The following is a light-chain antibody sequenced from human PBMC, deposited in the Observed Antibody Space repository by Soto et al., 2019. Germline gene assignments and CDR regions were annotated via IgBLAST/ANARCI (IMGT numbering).Light chain of an antibody. CDR3: QQYGDRPRT. V-gene: IGKV3-15*01. Sequence: VLTQSPATLSVSPGDRATLSCRASQDIGSAVAWYHQRSGQAPRLLIFDASIRVPTTPARFSGSVSGTEFTLTISSLESEAFAVYFCQQYGDRPRTFGQGTKVDIK. J-gene: IGKJ1*01. CDR1: QDIGSA. CDR2: DAS.